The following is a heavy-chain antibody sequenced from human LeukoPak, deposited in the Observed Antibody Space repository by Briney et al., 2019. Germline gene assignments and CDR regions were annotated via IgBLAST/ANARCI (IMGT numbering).Heavy chain of an antibody. V-gene: IGHV4-59*01. Sequence: PSETLSLTCTVSGVSISSYYWSWLRQPPGKGLEWIAYIYYSGSTNYNPSLKSRVTISVATSKNQFSLKLSSVTAADTAVYYCARRYGSGSSGTFDYWGQGTLVTVSS. CDR1: GVSISSYY. CDR2: IYYSGST. D-gene: IGHD3-10*01. CDR3: ARRYGSGSSGTFDY. J-gene: IGHJ4*02.